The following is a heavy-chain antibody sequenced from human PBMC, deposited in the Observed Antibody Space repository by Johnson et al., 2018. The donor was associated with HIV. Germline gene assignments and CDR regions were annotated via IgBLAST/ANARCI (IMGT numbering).Heavy chain of an antibody. Sequence: VQLVESGGSVVRPGGSLRLSCAVSGFTFDDYAMHWVRQAPGKGLEWVSGISWNSGSIGYTDSVKGRFTISRDNAKNSLYLQMNSLRAEDTAVYYCARARRVVIGPDGFDIWGQGTMVTVAS. CDR2: ISWNSGSI. J-gene: IGHJ3*02. CDR3: ARARRVVIGPDGFDI. V-gene: IGHV3-9*01. CDR1: GFTFDDYA. D-gene: IGHD3-22*01.